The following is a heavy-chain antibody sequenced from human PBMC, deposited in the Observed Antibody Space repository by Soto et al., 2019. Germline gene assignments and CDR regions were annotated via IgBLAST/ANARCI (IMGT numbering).Heavy chain of an antibody. V-gene: IGHV6-1*01. CDR3: ARLIGDSWLDS. J-gene: IGHJ5*01. CDR1: GESVSTNSAT. CDR2: TYYRSKWYH. Sequence: QVQLQQSGPGLVKPSQTLSLTCAISGESVSTNSATWDWIRQSPSRGLEWLGRTYYRSKWYHDYAVSVKGRIPVTSXTSNNQLSLQLNSVTPDDTAVYYCARLIGDSWLDSWGQGTLVTVSS. D-gene: IGHD2-8*01.